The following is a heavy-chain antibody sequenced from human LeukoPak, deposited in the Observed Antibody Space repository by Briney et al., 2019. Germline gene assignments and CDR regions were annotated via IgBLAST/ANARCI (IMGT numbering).Heavy chain of an antibody. CDR2: IDRDGSRI. D-gene: IGHD5-18*01. CDR1: GFTFSSYW. J-gene: IGHJ4*02. CDR3: ARDRDTAMGL. Sequence: GGPLRLSCSASGFTFSSYWMQWVRQAPGKGRVWVSRIDRDGSRINYAYSVKGRFTISRDNGKNTLFLQMNSLRAEDAAVYYCARDRDTAMGLWGQGTLVTVSS. V-gene: IGHV3-74*01.